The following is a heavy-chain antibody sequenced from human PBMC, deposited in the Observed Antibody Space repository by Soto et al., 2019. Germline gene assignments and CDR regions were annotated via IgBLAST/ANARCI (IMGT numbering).Heavy chain of an antibody. J-gene: IGHJ4*02. Sequence: SETLSLTCAVSGGSISSGGYSWSWIRQPPGKGLEWIGYIYHSGSTYYNPSLKSRVTLSVDRSKNQFSLKLSSVTAADTAVYYCARVLMDTAMVEGYYFDYWGQGTLVTVSS. CDR2: IYHSGST. D-gene: IGHD5-18*01. CDR1: GGSISSGGYS. CDR3: ARVLMDTAMVEGYYFDY. V-gene: IGHV4-30-2*01.